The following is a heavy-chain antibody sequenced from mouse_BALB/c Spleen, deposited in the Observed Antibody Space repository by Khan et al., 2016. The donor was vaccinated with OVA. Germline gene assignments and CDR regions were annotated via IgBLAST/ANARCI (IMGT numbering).Heavy chain of an antibody. J-gene: IGHJ4*01. Sequence: EVQLVESGGGLVKPGGSLKLSCAASGFTFSSYTMSRVRQTPEKRLEWVATISSGGTYTYYVDSVEGRFTLSRDNAKNTLYLEMTSLKSEDTAIYYCTRGEGYYGNPYAIDFWGQGTSVTVSS. CDR1: GFTFSSYT. D-gene: IGHD2-1*01. V-gene: IGHV5-6-4*01. CDR3: TRGEGYYGNPYAIDF. CDR2: ISSGGTYT.